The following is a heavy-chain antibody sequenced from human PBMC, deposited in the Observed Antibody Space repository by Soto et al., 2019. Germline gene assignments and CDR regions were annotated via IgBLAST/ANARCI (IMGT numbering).Heavy chain of an antibody. D-gene: IGHD4-4*01. CDR1: EFTISSFW. V-gene: IGHV3-74*01. J-gene: IGHJ4*02. Sequence: GGPMRLSCEVAEFTISSFWMHWVRQVPGKGLGWVSRINSDGTNTDYADPVKGRFTISRDNAKNTVYLQMNSLRVEDTGVYYCASPTMTTFDCWGQGALVTVSS. CDR3: ASPTMTTFDC. CDR2: INSDGTNT.